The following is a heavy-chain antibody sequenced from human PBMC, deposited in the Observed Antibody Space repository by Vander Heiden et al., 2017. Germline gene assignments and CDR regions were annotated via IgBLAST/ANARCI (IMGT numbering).Heavy chain of an antibody. V-gene: IGHV3-48*02. Sequence: EARLVASARGLVQPGASMRRPLAASGLTISRYSMNWVRQAPGKGLEWVSYISSSSSTIYYADSVKGRFTISRDNAKNSLYLQMNSLRDEDTAVYYCAREPVSVASGGYGGDYWGQGTLVTVSS. CDR1: GLTISRYS. CDR3: AREPVSVASGGYGGDY. D-gene: IGHD6-19*01. J-gene: IGHJ4*02. CDR2: ISSSSSTI.